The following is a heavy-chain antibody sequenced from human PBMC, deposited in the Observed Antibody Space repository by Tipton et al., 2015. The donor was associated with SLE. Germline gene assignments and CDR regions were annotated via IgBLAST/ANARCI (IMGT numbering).Heavy chain of an antibody. CDR2: IGGSGPYI. CDR3: SRDPRSLDF. V-gene: IGHV3-11*04. Sequence: SLRLSCAASGFSFSDSYMTWIRQAPGKGLAWVSYIGGSGPYINYADSVKGRFTISRDNAKNSLYLQMNSLRDEDTAVYYCSRDPRSLDFWGQGTLVTVSS. CDR1: GFSFSDSY. J-gene: IGHJ4*02.